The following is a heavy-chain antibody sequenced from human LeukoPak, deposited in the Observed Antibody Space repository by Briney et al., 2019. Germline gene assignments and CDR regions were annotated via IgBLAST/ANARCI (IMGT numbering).Heavy chain of an antibody. CDR1: GFTFSIYA. V-gene: IGHV3-23*01. CDR2: ISGSGGST. J-gene: IGHJ4*02. D-gene: IGHD3-22*01. Sequence: GGSLRLSCAASGFTFSIYAMSWVRQAPGKGLEWVSTISGSGGSTYYADSVKGRFTISRDNSKNTLYLQMNSLRAEDTAVYYCAKDHRYDSSGYPYYFDYWGQGTLVTVSS. CDR3: AKDHRYDSSGYPYYFDY.